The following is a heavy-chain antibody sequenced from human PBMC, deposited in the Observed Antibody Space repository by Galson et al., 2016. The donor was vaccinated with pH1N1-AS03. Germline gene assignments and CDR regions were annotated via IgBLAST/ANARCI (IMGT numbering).Heavy chain of an antibody. CDR3: ARAAGWLPDF. J-gene: IGHJ4*02. CDR2: IYWDEDK. V-gene: IGHV2-5*02. Sequence: PALVKPTQTLTLTCTFSGFSLTTSAVGVVWIRQPPGKALEWLALIYWDEDKRYNSSLKSRLTITKDTSKNQVVLTMTNMDPVDTATYYCARAAGWLPDFWGQGTLVTVSS. D-gene: IGHD3-9*01. CDR1: GFSLTTSAVG.